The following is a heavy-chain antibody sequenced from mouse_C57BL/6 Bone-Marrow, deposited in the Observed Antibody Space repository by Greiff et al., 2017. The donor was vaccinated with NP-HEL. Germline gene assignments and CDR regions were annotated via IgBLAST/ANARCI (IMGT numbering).Heavy chain of an antibody. D-gene: IGHD1-1*01. J-gene: IGHJ1*03. CDR2: IDPSDSET. CDR1: GYTFTSYW. Sequence: QVQLQQPGAELVRPGSSVKLSCKASGYTFTSYWMHWVKQRPIQGLEWIGNIDPSDSETHYNQKFKDKATLTVDKSSSTAYMQLSSLTSEDSAVYYCARKSFYYYGSSSFTDDFDVWGTGTTVTVSS. V-gene: IGHV1-52*01. CDR3: ARKSFYYYGSSSFTDDFDV.